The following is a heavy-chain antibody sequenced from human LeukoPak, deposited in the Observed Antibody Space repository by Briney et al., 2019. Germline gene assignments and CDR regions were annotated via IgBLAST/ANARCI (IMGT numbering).Heavy chain of an antibody. Sequence: SGTLSLTCAVSGGSISSSNWWSWVRQPPGKGLEWIGEIYHSGSTNYNPSLKSRVTISVDKSKNQFSLKLSSVTAADTAVYYCVRASVHSGGAFDIWGQGTVVTVSS. CDR3: VRASVHSGGAFDI. J-gene: IGHJ3*02. CDR1: GGSISSSNW. V-gene: IGHV4-4*02. D-gene: IGHD2-15*01. CDR2: IYHSGST.